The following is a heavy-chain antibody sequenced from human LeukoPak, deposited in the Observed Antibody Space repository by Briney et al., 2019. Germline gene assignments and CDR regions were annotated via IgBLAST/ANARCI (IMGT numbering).Heavy chain of an antibody. CDR1: GGTFSSYA. J-gene: IGHJ6*03. Sequence: ASVKVSCKASGGTFSSYAISWVRQAPGQGLEWMGRIIPIFGTANYAQKFQGRVTITTDESTSTAYMGLSSLRSEDTAVYYCARHVLGDDSSGYSYYYYMDVWGKGTTVTVSS. CDR3: ARHVLGDDSSGYSYYYYMDV. CDR2: IIPIFGTA. V-gene: IGHV1-69*05. D-gene: IGHD3-22*01.